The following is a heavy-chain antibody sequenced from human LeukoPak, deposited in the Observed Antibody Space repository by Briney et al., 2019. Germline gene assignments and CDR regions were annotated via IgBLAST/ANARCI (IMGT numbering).Heavy chain of an antibody. CDR3: AKEGRSLQTY. V-gene: IGHV3-7*03. J-gene: IGHJ4*02. CDR1: GFTFSSYW. D-gene: IGHD5-24*01. Sequence: GGSLRLSCEVSGFTFSSYWMSWVRLAPGKGLEWVANIKEDGTETYYVDSVKGRFTISRDNAKNSLYLQMNSLRVEDTAVYYCAKEGRSLQTYWGQGTLVTVSS. CDR2: IKEDGTET.